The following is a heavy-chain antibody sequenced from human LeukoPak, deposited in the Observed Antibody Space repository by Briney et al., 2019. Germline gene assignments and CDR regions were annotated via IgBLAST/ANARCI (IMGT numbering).Heavy chain of an antibody. J-gene: IGHJ4*02. CDR1: GYTFTGYY. D-gene: IGHD6-13*01. CDR3: AREDSSSWYGFDY. CDR2: INPNSGGT. Sequence: GASVKVSCKASGYTFTGYYMHWVRQAPGQGLEWMGWINPNSGGTNYAQKFQGWVTTTRDTSISTAYMELSRLRSDDTAVYYCAREDSSSWYGFDYWGQGTLVTVSS. V-gene: IGHV1-2*04.